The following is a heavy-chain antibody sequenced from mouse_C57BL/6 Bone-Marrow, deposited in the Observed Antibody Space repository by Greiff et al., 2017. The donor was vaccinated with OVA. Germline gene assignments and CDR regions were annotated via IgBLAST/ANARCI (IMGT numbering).Heavy chain of an antibody. D-gene: IGHD2-4*01. CDR2: IDPSDSST. Sequence: QVQLQQSGAELVKPGASVKLSCKASGYTFTSYWMQWVKQRPGQGLEWIGEIDPSDSSTNYNQKFKGKATLTVDTSSSTAYMQLSSLTSEDSAVYYCAMITLDYWGQGTTLTVSS. J-gene: IGHJ2*01. CDR3: AMITLDY. CDR1: GYTFTSYW. V-gene: IGHV1-50*01.